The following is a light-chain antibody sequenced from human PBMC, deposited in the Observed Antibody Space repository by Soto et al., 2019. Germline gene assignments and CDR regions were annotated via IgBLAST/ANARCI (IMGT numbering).Light chain of an antibody. CDR3: TSFARGSTLV. V-gene: IGLV2-23*01. CDR1: SSDVGNYNL. CDR2: ATS. Sequence: QSALTQPAAVSGSPGQSITISCTGTSSDVGNYNLVSWYQQYPGKAPKLMIYATSKRPSGVSNRFSGSKSGDTASLTISGLQAEDEADYYCTSFARGSTLVFGGGT. J-gene: IGLJ3*02.